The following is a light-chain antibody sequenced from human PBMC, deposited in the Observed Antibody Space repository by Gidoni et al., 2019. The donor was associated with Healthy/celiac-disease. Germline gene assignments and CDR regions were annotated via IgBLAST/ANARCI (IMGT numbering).Light chain of an antibody. CDR2: KDS. CDR1: ALPKQY. CDR3: QSADSSGTHWV. Sequence: SYDPTQPPSVSGSPGQTARITCSGDALPKQYAYWYQQKPGQAPVLVIYKDSERPSGIPERFSGSSSGTTVTLTISGVQAEDEADYYCQSADSSGTHWVFGGGTKLTVL. V-gene: IGLV3-25*02. J-gene: IGLJ3*02.